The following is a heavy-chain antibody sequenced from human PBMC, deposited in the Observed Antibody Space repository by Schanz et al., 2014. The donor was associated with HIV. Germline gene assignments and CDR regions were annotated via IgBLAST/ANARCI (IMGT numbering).Heavy chain of an antibody. CDR2: ISTGGERT. J-gene: IGHJ4*02. D-gene: IGHD6-19*01. V-gene: IGHV3-23*04. CDR1: GFPFSNFA. Sequence: VQLVESGGGVVQPGRSLRLSCVASGFPFSNFAMSWVRQDPGRGLEWVSAISTGGERTFYADSVKGRFTISRDNSKNTLYLQMNSLRAEDTAVYYCARGSRGAVAGSSDYWGQGTLVTVSS. CDR3: ARGSRGAVAGSSDY.